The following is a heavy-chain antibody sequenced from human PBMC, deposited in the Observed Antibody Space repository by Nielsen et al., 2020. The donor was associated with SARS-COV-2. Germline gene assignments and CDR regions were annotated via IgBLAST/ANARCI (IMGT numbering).Heavy chain of an antibody. V-gene: IGHV3-21*01. CDR2: ISSSSSYI. CDR1: GFTFSSYG. Sequence: GESLKISCAASGFTFSSYGMHWVRQAPGKGLEWVSSISSSSSYIYYADSVKGRFTISRDNAKNSLYLQMNSLRAEDTAVYYCARDQYSYGDMDYFDYWGQGTLVTVSS. CDR3: ARDQYSYGDMDYFDY. J-gene: IGHJ4*02. D-gene: IGHD5-18*01.